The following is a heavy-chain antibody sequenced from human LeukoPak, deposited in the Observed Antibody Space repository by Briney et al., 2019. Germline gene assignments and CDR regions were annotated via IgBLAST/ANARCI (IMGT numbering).Heavy chain of an antibody. J-gene: IGHJ3*02. CDR2: IYPDDSDT. V-gene: IGHV5-51*01. CDR3: ARRFLAAKDAFDI. Sequence: GESLKISCKGSGYSFTNYWIGWVRPMPGKGLEYMGIIYPDDSDTRYSPSFQGQVTISADKSISTAYLQWSSLKASDTAIYYCARRFLAAKDAFDIWGQGTMVTVSS. D-gene: IGHD3-3*01. CDR1: GYSFTNYW.